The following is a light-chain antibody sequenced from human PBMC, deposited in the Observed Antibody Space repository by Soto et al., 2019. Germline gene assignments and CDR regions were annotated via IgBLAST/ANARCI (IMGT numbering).Light chain of an antibody. Sequence: EIVLTQSPATLSLSPGERATLSCRASQSVSSYLAWYQQKPGQAPRLLIYDASNRATGIPARFSGSGSGRDFTLPISSLEPEDFAVYYCQQRSNWPPITFGQGTRLEIK. CDR1: QSVSSY. V-gene: IGKV3-11*02. CDR3: QQRSNWPPIT. CDR2: DAS. J-gene: IGKJ5*01.